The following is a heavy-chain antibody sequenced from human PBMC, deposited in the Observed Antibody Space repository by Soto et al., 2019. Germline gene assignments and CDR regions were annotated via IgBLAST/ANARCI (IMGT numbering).Heavy chain of an antibody. Sequence: GASVKVSCTASGGTFSSYAISRVRQAPGQGLEWMGGIIPIFGTANYAQKFQGRVTITADESTSTAYMELSSLRSEDTAVYYCARGVFLSGGWFDPWGQGTLVTVSS. CDR1: GGTFSSYA. J-gene: IGHJ5*02. CDR2: IIPIFGTA. V-gene: IGHV1-69*13. CDR3: ARGVFLSGGWFDP. D-gene: IGHD3-10*01.